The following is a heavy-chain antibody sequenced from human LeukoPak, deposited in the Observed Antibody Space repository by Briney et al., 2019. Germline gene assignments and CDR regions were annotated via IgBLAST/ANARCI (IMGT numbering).Heavy chain of an antibody. CDR2: ISGSGGST. J-gene: IGHJ4*02. CDR3: ATGCYYDSSGSGLRFPFDY. D-gene: IGHD3-22*01. V-gene: IGHV3-23*01. Sequence: GGSLRLSCAASEFTFRTYSISGVRHAPAKGLEWVSPISGSGGSTHYADSVKGRFTIYRDNSKNTLYRQMNSLRAEDTAVYYCATGCYYDSSGSGLRFPFDYWGQGTLVTVSS. CDR1: EFTFRTYS.